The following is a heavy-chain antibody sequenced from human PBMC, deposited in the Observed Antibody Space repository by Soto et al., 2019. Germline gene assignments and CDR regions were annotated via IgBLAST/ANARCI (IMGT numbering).Heavy chain of an antibody. CDR2: ISSSSSYI. D-gene: IGHD6-6*01. Sequence: GGSLRLSCAASGFTFSSYSMNWVRQAPGKGLEWVSSISSSSSYIYYADSVKGRFTISRDNAKNSLYLQMNSLRAEDTAVYYCARGSSSGYYYYYMDVWGKGTTVTVSS. J-gene: IGHJ6*03. CDR3: ARGSSSGYYYYYMDV. V-gene: IGHV3-21*01. CDR1: GFTFSSYS.